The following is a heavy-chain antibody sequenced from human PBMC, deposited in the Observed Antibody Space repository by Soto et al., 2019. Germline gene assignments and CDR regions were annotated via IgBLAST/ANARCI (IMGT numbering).Heavy chain of an antibody. Sequence: QVQLQESGPGLVKPSETLSLTCTVSGGSISSYYWSWIRQPPGKGLEWIGYIYYSGSTNYNPSLKSRVTISVGTSKNQFSLKLSSVTAADTAVYYCARGQDGSSWYVDYYYYYGMDVWGQGTTVTVSS. CDR1: GGSISSYY. J-gene: IGHJ6*02. V-gene: IGHV4-59*01. D-gene: IGHD6-13*01. CDR3: ARGQDGSSWYVDYYYYYGMDV. CDR2: IYYSGST.